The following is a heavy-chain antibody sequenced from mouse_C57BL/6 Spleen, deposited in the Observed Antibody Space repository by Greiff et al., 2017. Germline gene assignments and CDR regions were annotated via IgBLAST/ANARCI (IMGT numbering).Heavy chain of an antibody. Sequence: VQLQQSGAELVRPGASVTLSCKASGYTFTDYEMHWVKQTPVHGLEWIGAIDPETGGTAYNQKFKGKAILTADKSSSTAYMELRSLTSENSAVYYCTRRFYNGYDEGYAMDYWGQGTSVTVST. V-gene: IGHV1-15*01. J-gene: IGHJ4*01. CDR3: TRRFYNGYDEGYAMDY. D-gene: IGHD2-2*01. CDR2: IDPETGGT. CDR1: GYTFTDYE.